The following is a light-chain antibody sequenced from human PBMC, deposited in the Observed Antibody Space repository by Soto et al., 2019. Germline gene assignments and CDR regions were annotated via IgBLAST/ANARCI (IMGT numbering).Light chain of an antibody. CDR1: QGIRNF. CDR3: QKYSSVIT. CDR2: AAS. Sequence: DIQMTQSPSSLSASVGDRVTITCRASQGIRNFLAWYQQKPGKVPKLLISAASTLESGVPSRFSGSGSGTDFTLNITSLQPEDVATYYCQKYSSVITFGQGTRLEIK. V-gene: IGKV1-27*01. J-gene: IGKJ5*01.